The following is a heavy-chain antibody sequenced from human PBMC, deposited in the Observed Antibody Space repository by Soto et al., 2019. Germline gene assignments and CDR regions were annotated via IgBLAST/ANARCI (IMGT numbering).Heavy chain of an antibody. Sequence: GGSLRLSCAASGFTFSSYAMSWVRQAPGKGLEWVSAISGGGHSTYYADSVKGRFTISRDNSKNTLNLQMYSLRAEDAAIYYFAKPMNTAPRPTLFDYWGQGTLVTVSS. CDR3: AKPMNTAPRPTLFDY. V-gene: IGHV3-23*01. CDR1: GFTFSSYA. D-gene: IGHD6-6*01. CDR2: ISGGGHST. J-gene: IGHJ4*02.